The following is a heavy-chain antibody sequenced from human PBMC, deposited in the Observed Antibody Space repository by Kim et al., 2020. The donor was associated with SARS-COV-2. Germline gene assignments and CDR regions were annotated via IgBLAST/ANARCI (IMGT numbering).Heavy chain of an antibody. V-gene: IGHV5-51*01. CDR3: ARAPGRSGGYFDY. Sequence: YSPPYQGQVTISADKSISTAYLLFRSLKASDTAIYYCARAPGRSGGYFDYWGRGTLVTVSS. J-gene: IGHJ4*02. D-gene: IGHD3-10*01.